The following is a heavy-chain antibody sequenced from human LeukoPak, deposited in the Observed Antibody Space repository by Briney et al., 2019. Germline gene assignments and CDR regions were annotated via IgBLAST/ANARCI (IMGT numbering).Heavy chain of an antibody. CDR1: GGSISSNNYY. V-gene: IGHV4-39*01. J-gene: IGHJ4*02. CDR2: IDYSGST. CDR3: ARRQYGDQYYFDY. D-gene: IGHD4-17*01. Sequence: PSETLSLTCSVSGGSISSNNYYWGWIRQPPGKGLEWIANIDYSGSTYYNPSLKSRVTISVDTSKNQFSLKVSSVTAADTAVYFCARRQYGDQYYFDYWGQGTLVTVSS.